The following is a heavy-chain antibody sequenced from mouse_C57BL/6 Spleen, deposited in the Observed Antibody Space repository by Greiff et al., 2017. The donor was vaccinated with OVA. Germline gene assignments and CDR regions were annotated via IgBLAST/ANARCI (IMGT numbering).Heavy chain of an antibody. Sequence: VQLQQSGAELVRPGASVKLSCTASGFNIKDDYMHWVKQRPEQGLEWIGWIDPENGDTEYASKFQGTATITADTSSNTAYLQLSSLTSENTAVYYCTTKVYRRLLLPFDYWGQGTTLTVSS. J-gene: IGHJ2*01. D-gene: IGHD2-3*01. V-gene: IGHV14-4*01. CDR1: GFNIKDDY. CDR2: IDPENGDT. CDR3: TTKVYRRLLLPFDY.